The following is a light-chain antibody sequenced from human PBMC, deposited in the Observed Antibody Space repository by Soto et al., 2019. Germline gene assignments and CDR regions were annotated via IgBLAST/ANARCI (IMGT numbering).Light chain of an antibody. V-gene: IGKV3-20*01. J-gene: IGKJ2*01. CDR2: GAS. CDR3: HHYGSSPPYT. Sequence: EVVLTQYPGTLSLSPGERATLSCRASQTVSSSYLAWYQQKHGQAPRLLIYGASNRATGIPDRFSGSGSGTDFTLTINRLEPEDFAVYYCHHYGSSPPYTFGQGAKLDI. CDR1: QTVSSSY.